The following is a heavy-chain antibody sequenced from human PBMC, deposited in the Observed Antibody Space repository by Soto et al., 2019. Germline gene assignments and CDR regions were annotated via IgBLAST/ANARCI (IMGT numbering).Heavy chain of an antibody. D-gene: IGHD2-15*01. CDR3: ASGNSGGFEL. Sequence: EVQLVESGGGLVQRGGSLRLSCAASGFTFNYYWMHWVRQAPGQGLMWVAHIQNDGSRTNYADSVKGRFTISRDNAKNTMYLQMNRLRAEDTAVYYCASGNSGGFELWGQGTTVTVSS. J-gene: IGHJ3*01. CDR2: IQNDGSRT. V-gene: IGHV3-74*01. CDR1: GFTFNYYW.